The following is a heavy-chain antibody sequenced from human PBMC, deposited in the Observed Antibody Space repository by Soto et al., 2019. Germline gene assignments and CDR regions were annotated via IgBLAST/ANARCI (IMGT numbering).Heavy chain of an antibody. J-gene: IGHJ6*02. Sequence: QVQLVQSGAEVKKPGASVQVSGKTSGYTFTSYDINWVRQAPGQGLEWVGWRNTNSDDTRSAQKFRGRLTLTRDKSMRAVYMKLSNLRPDDTAVYYCAREWSAAGHFYGMDVWGQGTTVAVSS. V-gene: IGHV1-8*01. CDR3: AREWSAAGHFYGMDV. CDR2: RNTNSDDT. D-gene: IGHD6-13*01. CDR1: GYTFTSYD.